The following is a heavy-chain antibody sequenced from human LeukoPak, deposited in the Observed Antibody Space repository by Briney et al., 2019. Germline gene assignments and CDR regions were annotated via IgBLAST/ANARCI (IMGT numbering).Heavy chain of an antibody. CDR1: GFTVSINY. CDR2: IYGGGNT. CDR3: ARDTPGGELNAFDI. J-gene: IGHJ3*02. D-gene: IGHD1-26*01. V-gene: IGHV3-66*01. Sequence: PGGSLRLSCAASGFTVSINYMNWVRQAPGKGLEWVSVIYGGGNTYYADSVKGRFTISRDNSKNTLYLQMNSLRAEDTAVYYCARDTPGGELNAFDIWGQGTMVTVSS.